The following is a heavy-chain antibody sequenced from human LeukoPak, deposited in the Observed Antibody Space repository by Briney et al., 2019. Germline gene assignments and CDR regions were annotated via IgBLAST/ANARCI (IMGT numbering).Heavy chain of an antibody. J-gene: IGHJ4*02. CDR1: GVTFSRYG. D-gene: IGHD1-26*01. V-gene: IGHV3-30*02. Sequence: GGALRLSCAASGVTFSRYGMQWVREAPGRGLVWGAFIRYDGSNKYYADSVRGGFTISRDNSKNTLYLQMNSLRTEDTAVYYGAEERKWELRVCYYWGQGTLVTVSS. CDR2: IRYDGSNK. CDR3: AEERKWELRVCYY.